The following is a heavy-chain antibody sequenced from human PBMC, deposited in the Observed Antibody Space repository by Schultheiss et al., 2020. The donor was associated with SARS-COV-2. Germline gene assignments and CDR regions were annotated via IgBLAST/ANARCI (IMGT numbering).Heavy chain of an antibody. CDR2: ISWNSDRI. CDR1: GINFDDYA. CDR3: AKDNGWETWGYYYYGMDD. J-gene: IGHJ6*02. V-gene: IGHV3-9*01. D-gene: IGHD1-26*01. Sequence: GGSLRLSCAASGINFDDYAMNWVRQAPGKGLEWVSSISWNSDRIAYVDSVKGRFTISRDNAKKSLYLHMNSLRAEDTALYYCAKDNGWETWGYYYYGMDDWGQGTTVTVSS.